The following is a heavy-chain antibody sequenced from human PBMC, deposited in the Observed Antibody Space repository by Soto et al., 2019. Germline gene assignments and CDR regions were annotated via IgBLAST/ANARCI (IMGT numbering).Heavy chain of an antibody. D-gene: IGHD3-16*01. CDR3: ARDYDYGLDY. J-gene: IGHJ4*02. Sequence: ESLKISCKGSGYSFISYWIGWVRQMPGKGLEWMGIIYPGDSDTRYSPSFQGQVTISVNKSISNAYLQWSSLKASDTAIYYCARDYDYGLDYWGQGTLVTVSS. CDR1: GYSFISYW. CDR2: IYPGDSDT. V-gene: IGHV5-51*01.